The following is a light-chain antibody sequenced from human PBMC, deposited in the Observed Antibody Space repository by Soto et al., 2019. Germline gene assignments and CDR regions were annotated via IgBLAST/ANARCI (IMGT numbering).Light chain of an antibody. J-gene: IGKJ2*01. CDR1: QSISSW. V-gene: IGKV1-5*03. CDR3: QQYNRYLYT. Sequence: DIQMTQSPSTLSASVGDRVTITCRASQSISSWLAWYQQKPGKAPKLLIYKASSLESGVPSRFSGSGSGTEFTLTISSLQPADFATYYCQQYNRYLYTFGQGTKLEIK. CDR2: KAS.